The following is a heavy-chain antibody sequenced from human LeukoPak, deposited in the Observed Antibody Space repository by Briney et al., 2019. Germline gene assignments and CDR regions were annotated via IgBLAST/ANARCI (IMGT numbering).Heavy chain of an antibody. V-gene: IGHV4-38-2*02. CDR2: IYYSGST. J-gene: IGHJ4*02. CDR3: ARTGTTGDYFDY. Sequence: KASETLSLTCTVSGYSISSGYYWGWIRPPPGKGLEWIGSIYYSGSTYYNPSLKSRVTISVDTSKNQFSLKLNSVTAADTAVYYCARTGTTGDYFDYWGQGTLVTVSS. CDR1: GYSISSGYY. D-gene: IGHD1-1*01.